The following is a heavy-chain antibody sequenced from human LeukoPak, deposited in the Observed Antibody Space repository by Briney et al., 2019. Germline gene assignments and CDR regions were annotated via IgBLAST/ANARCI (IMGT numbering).Heavy chain of an antibody. CDR1: GFTFSNYA. Sequence: PGGSLRLSCAASGFTFSNYAMAWVRQAPGKGLEWVSVIGGGGESTYYADSVKGRFTISRDNSKNTLYLQMNSLRAEDTAVYYCAKVGAIQLWLKKPFDYWGQGTLVTVSS. D-gene: IGHD5-18*01. CDR3: AKVGAIQLWLKKPFDY. CDR2: IGGGGEST. J-gene: IGHJ4*02. V-gene: IGHV3-23*01.